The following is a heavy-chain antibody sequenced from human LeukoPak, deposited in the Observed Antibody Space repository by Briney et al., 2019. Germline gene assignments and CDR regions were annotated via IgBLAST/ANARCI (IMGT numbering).Heavy chain of an antibody. CDR1: GFPFSDFS. CDR3: AKQSYARSLGE. CDR2: TNSGGTST. V-gene: IGHV3-23*01. J-gene: IGHJ4*02. D-gene: IGHD2-8*01. Sequence: PGGSLRLSCATSGFPFSDFSMNWVRQAPGKGLEWISTTNSGGTSTYYAESVKGRFTISRDNSKNTLYLQMSSLRVEDTAVYYCAKQSYARSLGEGGPGTLVSVSS.